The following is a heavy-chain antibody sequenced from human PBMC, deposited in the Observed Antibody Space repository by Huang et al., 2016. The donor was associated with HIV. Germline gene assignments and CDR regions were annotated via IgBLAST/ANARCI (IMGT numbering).Heavy chain of an antibody. Sequence: QVQLEQWGAGLLKASETLSLTCAVYGGSFSGYYWNWLRQAPGKGLEWVGEITHRGNTNYNPSLKSRVNMSVDTSKSQFSLYLTSLSAADTGTYFCARRYNSRRDYWGRGTLVTVHS. CDR3: ARRYNSRRDY. CDR2: ITHRGNT. V-gene: IGHV4-34*02. CDR1: GGSFSGYY. J-gene: IGHJ4*02. D-gene: IGHD3-22*01.